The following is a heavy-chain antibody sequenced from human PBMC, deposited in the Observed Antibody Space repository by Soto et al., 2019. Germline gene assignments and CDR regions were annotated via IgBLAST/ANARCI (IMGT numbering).Heavy chain of an antibody. CDR1: GFSLNTGGVG. J-gene: IGHJ4*02. D-gene: IGHD4-4*01. CDR2: IYWDDDK. Sequence: QITLKESGPTLVKPTQTLTLTCTFSGFSLNTGGVGVGWIRQPPGKALEWLALIYWDDDKRYSPSLKSRLTIXXDXSXXQVVLTMTNMDPVDTATYYCARRPASVNYPYYFDYWGQGTLVTVSS. V-gene: IGHV2-5*02. CDR3: ARRPASVNYPYYFDY.